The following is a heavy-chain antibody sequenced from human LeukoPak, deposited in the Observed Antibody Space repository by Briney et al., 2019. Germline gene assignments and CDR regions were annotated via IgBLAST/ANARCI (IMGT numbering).Heavy chain of an antibody. J-gene: IGHJ4*02. Sequence: GGSLRLSCTASGVVFSKAWMSWVRQASGKGLGCIGHIKSETDGGTTDYAAPVKGRFTISRDDSKNTLYLRMNSLKAEDTAVYYCTTDRPSMVRGVIYDFWGQGTLVTVSS. CDR2: IKSETDGGTT. CDR3: TTDRPSMVRGVIYDF. D-gene: IGHD3-10*01. CDR1: GVVFSKAW. V-gene: IGHV3-15*01.